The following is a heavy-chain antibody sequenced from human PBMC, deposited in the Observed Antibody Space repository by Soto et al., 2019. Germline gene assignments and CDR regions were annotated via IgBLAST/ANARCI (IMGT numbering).Heavy chain of an antibody. CDR2: IYYSGST. CDR1: GGSISSGDYY. Sequence: PSETLSLTCTVSGGSISSGDYYWSWIRQPPGKGLEWIGYIYYSGSTYYNPSLKSRVTISVDTSKNQFSLKLSSVTAADTAVYYCARFYYNLSAALPFLFSSSGQRTLVTVSS. J-gene: IGHJ5*02. CDR3: ARFYYNLSAALPFLFSS. D-gene: IGHD3-10*01. V-gene: IGHV4-30-4*01.